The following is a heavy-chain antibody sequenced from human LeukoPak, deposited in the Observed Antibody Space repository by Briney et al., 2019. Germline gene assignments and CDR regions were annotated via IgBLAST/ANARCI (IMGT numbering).Heavy chain of an antibody. Sequence: SETLSLTCAVSGYSISSGYYWGWIRQPPGKGLEWIGSIYHSGSTFYHPSLKSRVTISVDTSKNQLSLKLTSVTAADTAVYYCARLKSILAADWGQGTLVTVSS. V-gene: IGHV4-38-2*01. CDR3: ARLKSILAAD. CDR1: GYSISSGYY. J-gene: IGHJ4*02. CDR2: IYHSGST. D-gene: IGHD2-21*01.